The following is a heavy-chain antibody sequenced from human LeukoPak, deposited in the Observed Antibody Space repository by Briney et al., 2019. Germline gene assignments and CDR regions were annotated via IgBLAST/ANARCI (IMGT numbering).Heavy chain of an antibody. Sequence: GGSLRLSCAASGFTFSDHYIDWVRQAPGKGLEWVAFIRYDGSNKYYADSVKGRFTISRDNSKNTLYLQMNSLRAEDTAVYYCATHYYDSSGYHYSLAEWGQGTLVTVSS. J-gene: IGHJ4*02. V-gene: IGHV3-30*02. CDR2: IRYDGSNK. D-gene: IGHD3-22*01. CDR1: GFTFSDHY. CDR3: ATHYYDSSGYHYSLAE.